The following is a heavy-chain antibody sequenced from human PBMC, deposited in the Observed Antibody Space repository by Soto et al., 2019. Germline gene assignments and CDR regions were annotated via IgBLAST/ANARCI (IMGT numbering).Heavy chain of an antibody. V-gene: IGHV3-9*01. CDR1: GFNFDEYG. D-gene: IGHD2-8*02. CDR3: AKSTGGTANGMDV. CDR2: ISWNSGTI. J-gene: IGHJ6*02. Sequence: EVQLVESGGGLVQPGRSLRLSCGASGFNFDEYGMYWVRQAAGKGLEWVSGISWNSGTIGYADSVKGRFTISRDNAKKSLYLQMSXLRAEDTALYYCAKSTGGTANGMDVWGQGTTVTVSS.